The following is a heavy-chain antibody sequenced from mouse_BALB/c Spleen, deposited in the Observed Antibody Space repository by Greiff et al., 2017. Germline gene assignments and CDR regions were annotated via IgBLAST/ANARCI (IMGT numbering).Heavy chain of an antibody. CDR1: GFSLTSYG. V-gene: IGHV2-2*02. J-gene: IGHJ4*01. CDR3: ARFTTATGAMDY. D-gene: IGHD1-2*01. CDR2: IWSGGST. Sequence: VKLMESGPGLVQPSQSLSITCTVSGFSLTSYGVHWVRQSPGKGLEWLGVIWSGGSTDYNAAFISRLSISKDNSKSQVFFKMNSLQANDTAIYYCARFTTATGAMDYWGQGTSVTVSS.